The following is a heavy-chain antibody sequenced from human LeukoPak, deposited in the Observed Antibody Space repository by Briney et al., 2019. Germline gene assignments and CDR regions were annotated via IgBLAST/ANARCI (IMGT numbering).Heavy chain of an antibody. D-gene: IGHD5-24*01. CDR2: MNPNSGNT. J-gene: IGHJ4*02. CDR3: ARGDLDGYPQGEIDY. CDR1: GYTFTSYD. Sequence: ASVKVSCKASGYTFTSYDINWVRQATGHGLEWMGWMNPNSGNTGYAQKFQGRVTMTRNTSTSTAYMELSSLRSEDTAVYYCARGDLDGYPQGEIDYWGQGTLVTVSS. V-gene: IGHV1-8*01.